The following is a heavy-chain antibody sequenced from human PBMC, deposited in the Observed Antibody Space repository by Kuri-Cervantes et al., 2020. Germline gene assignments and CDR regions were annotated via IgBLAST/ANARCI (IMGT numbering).Heavy chain of an antibody. D-gene: IGHD5-18*01. J-gene: IGHJ4*02. CDR1: GFTFDDYA. CDR2: ISWNSGSI. CDR3: ARGYSFWGTSLLGY. Sequence: SLKISCAASGFTFDDYAMHWVRQAPGKGLEWVSGISWNSGSIGYADSVKGRFTISRDNAKNSLYLQMNSLRAEDTAVYYCARGYSFWGTSLLGYWGQGTLVTVSS. V-gene: IGHV3-9*01.